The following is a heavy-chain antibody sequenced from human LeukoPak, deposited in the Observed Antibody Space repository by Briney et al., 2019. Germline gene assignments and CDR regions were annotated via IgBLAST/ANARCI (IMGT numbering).Heavy chain of an antibody. CDR1: GFTFSSYS. CDR3: ARHIAAAGTGPDY. J-gene: IGHJ4*02. V-gene: IGHV3-21*01. CDR2: ISSSSSYI. Sequence: GGSLRLSCAASGFTFSSYSMNWVRQAPGKGLEWVSSISSSSSYIYYADSVKGRFTISRDNAKNSLYLQMNSLRAEDTAVYYCARHIAAAGTGPDYWGQGTLVTVSS. D-gene: IGHD6-13*01.